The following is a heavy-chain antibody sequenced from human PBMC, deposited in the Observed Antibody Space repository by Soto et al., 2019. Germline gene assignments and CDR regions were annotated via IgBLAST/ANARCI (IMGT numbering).Heavy chain of an antibody. J-gene: IGHJ4*02. CDR1: GGTFSSYA. CDR3: AKGPQNYYDSSGYHPLLSY. Sequence: ASVKVSCKASGGTFSSYAISWVRQAPGQGLEWMGGIIPIFGTANYAQKFQGRVTITADESTSTAYMELSSLRSEDTAVYYCAKGPQNYYDSSGYHPLLSYWGQGTLVTVSS. V-gene: IGHV1-69*13. CDR2: IIPIFGTA. D-gene: IGHD3-22*01.